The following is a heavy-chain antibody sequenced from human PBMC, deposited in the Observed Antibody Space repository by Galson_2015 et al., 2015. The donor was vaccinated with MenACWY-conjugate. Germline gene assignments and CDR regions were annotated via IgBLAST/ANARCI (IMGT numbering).Heavy chain of an antibody. J-gene: IGHJ4*02. CDR2: ISYDGSNK. D-gene: IGHD2-21*01. CDR3: VVVNPPRN. Sequence: SLRLSCAASGFTFSSYAMHWVRQAPGKGLEWVAVISYDGSNKYYADSVKGRFTISRDNSKNTLYLQMNSLRAEDTAVYYCVVVNPPRNWGQGTLVTVSS. V-gene: IGHV3-30*04. CDR1: GFTFSSYA.